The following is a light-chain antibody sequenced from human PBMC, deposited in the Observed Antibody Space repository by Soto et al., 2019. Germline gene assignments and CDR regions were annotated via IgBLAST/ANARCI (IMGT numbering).Light chain of an antibody. J-gene: IGLJ1*01. CDR3: QSYDSSRSGYV. CDR2: ENN. CDR1: SSNIGAGYE. V-gene: IGLV1-40*01. Sequence: QFVLTQPPSVSEAPGQRVTISCTGSSSNIGAGYEAHWYQPLPGTAPKLLIYENNNRPSGAPDRFSGSKSGTSASLAITGLQAEDEAEYDCQSYDSSRSGYVFGTGTKVTVL.